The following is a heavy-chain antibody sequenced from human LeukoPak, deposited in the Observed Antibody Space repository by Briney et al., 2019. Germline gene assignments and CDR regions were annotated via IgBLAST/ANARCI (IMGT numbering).Heavy chain of an antibody. CDR3: ARAGYYDYVWGSPYYFDY. Sequence: GGSLRLSCAASGFTFSSYSMNWVRQAPGKGLEWVSSISSSSSYIYYADSVKGRFTISRDNAKNSLYLQMNSLRAEDTAVYYCARAGYYDYVWGSPYYFDYWGQGTLVTVSP. CDR1: GFTFSSYS. V-gene: IGHV3-21*01. J-gene: IGHJ4*02. CDR2: ISSSSSYI. D-gene: IGHD3-16*01.